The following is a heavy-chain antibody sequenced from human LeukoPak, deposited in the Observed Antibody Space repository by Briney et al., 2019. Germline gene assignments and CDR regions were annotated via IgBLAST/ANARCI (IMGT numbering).Heavy chain of an antibody. V-gene: IGHV3-21*01. CDR3: ARDISALEYSSSWAARNGGNY. CDR1: GFTFSSYS. D-gene: IGHD6-6*01. J-gene: IGHJ4*02. CDR2: ISSSSSSYI. Sequence: GGSLRLSCAASGFTFSSYSMNWVRQAPGKGLEWVSSISSSSSSYIYYADSVKGRFTISRDNAKNSLYLQMNSLRAEDTAVYYCARDISALEYSSSWAARNGGNYWGQGTLVTVSS.